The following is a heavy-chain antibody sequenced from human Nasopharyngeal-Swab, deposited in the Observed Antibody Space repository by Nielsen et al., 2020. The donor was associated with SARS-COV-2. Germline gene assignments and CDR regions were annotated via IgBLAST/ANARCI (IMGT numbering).Heavy chain of an antibody. CDR3: TRDLYCSSTSCTWKGVDY. J-gene: IGHJ4*02. D-gene: IGHD2-2*01. CDR2: IRSKAYGGTT. V-gene: IGHV3-49*03. Sequence: GGSLRLSCTASGFTFGDYAMSRFRQAPGKGLEWVGFIRSKAYGGTTEYAASVKGRFTISRDDSKSIAYLQMNSLKTEDTAVYYCTRDLYCSSTSCTWKGVDYWGQGTLVTVSS. CDR1: GFTFGDYA.